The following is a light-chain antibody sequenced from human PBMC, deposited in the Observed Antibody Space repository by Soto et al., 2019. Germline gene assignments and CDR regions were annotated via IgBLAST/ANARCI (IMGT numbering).Light chain of an antibody. Sequence: IGMTLSPATLSVSLGERATLSCRASQSVSSNLAWYQQKPGQAPRLLIYGASTRATGIPARFGGSGSGTDFTLAISSLQPEDSATYYCLQDINYPWTFGQGTKVDI. J-gene: IGKJ1*01. CDR1: QSVSSN. V-gene: IGKV3-15*01. CDR2: GAS. CDR3: LQDINYPWT.